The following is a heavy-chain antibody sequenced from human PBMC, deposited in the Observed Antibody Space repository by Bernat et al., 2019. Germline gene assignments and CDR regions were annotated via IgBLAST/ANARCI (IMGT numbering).Heavy chain of an antibody. CDR1: GFIFSNYA. D-gene: IGHD6-13*01. CDR2: ISGSGAST. J-gene: IGHJ4*02. CDR3: AKGRGSNSWNDFDY. Sequence: EVQLLESGGGLVQPGGSLRLSCAASGFIFSNYAMTWVRQAPRKGPEWVSAISGSGASTYYTDSVRGRLTISRDNSKNTVFLQMNSLSAEDTAVYYCAKGRGSNSWNDFDYWGQGTLVTVSS. V-gene: IGHV3-23*01.